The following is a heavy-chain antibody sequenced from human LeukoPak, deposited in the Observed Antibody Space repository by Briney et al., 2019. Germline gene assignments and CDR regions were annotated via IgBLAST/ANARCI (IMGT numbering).Heavy chain of an antibody. D-gene: IGHD6-13*01. Sequence: GGSLRLSCAVSGFIFSSYEMNWVRQAPGKGLEWVSYISSSGSTIYYADSVKGRFTISRDNAKNSLYLQMNSLRAEDTAVYYCARDLGYSSSWYYYYGMDVWGQGTTVTVSS. CDR2: ISSSGSTI. CDR1: GFIFSSYE. CDR3: ARDLGYSSSWYYYYGMDV. J-gene: IGHJ6*02. V-gene: IGHV3-48*03.